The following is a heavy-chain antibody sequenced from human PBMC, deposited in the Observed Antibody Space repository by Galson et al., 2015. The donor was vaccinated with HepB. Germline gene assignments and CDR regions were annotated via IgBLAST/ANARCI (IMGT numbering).Heavy chain of an antibody. J-gene: IGHJ4*02. V-gene: IGHV1-18*01. CDR1: GYTFTRYG. CDR3: ARAYYDILTGYYNGGGFDY. D-gene: IGHD3-9*01. Sequence: SCKASGYTFTRYGITWVRQAPGQGLEWMGWISAYNGNTNYAQKLRGRVTMTTDTSTSTAYMELRSLRSDDTAVYYCARAYYDILTGYYNGGGFDYWGQGTLVTVSS. CDR2: ISAYNGNT.